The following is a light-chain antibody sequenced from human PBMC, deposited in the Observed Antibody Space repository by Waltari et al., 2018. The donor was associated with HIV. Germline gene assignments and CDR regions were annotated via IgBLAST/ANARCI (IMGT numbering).Light chain of an antibody. CDR2: SNN. J-gene: IGLJ3*02. CDR3: AAWDDSLIACV. Sequence: QSVLTQPPSASGTPGQRLSISCSGSSSNIGSNIVNWYQQLPGTAPKLLIYSNNQRPSGFPDRFSCSKSGTAASLAISGLQSEYEADYYCAAWDDSLIACVFGGGTKLTVL. V-gene: IGLV1-44*01. CDR1: SSNIGSNI.